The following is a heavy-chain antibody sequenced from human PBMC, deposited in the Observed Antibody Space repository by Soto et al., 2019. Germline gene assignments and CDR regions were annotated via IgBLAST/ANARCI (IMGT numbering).Heavy chain of an antibody. CDR3: ARVRFNWNYGNWFDP. CDR2: INPNSGGT. CDR1: GYTFTGCY. D-gene: IGHD1-7*01. V-gene: IGHV1-2*02. Sequence: WASVKVSCEASGYTFTGCYMHWVRQAPGQGLEWMGWINPNSGGTKYAQKFQGRVTMTRDTSISTAYMELSRLRSDDTAVYYCARVRFNWNYGNWFDPWGQGTLVTVSS. J-gene: IGHJ5*02.